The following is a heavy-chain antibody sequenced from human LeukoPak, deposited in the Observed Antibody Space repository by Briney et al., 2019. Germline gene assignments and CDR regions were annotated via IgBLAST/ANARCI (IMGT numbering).Heavy chain of an antibody. V-gene: IGHV4-31*03. CDR1: AGSISGGGYY. CDR2: IYYSGST. CDR3: AWMTTVTPAQTGIDP. D-gene: IGHD4-17*01. J-gene: IGHJ5*02. Sequence: PSETLSLTSTVSAGSISGGGYYWSWIRQHPGKGLECIGYIYYSGSTYYNPSLKSRVTISVDTSKNQFSLKLSSVTAADTAVYYCAWMTTVTPAQTGIDPSGQGTLVTVSS.